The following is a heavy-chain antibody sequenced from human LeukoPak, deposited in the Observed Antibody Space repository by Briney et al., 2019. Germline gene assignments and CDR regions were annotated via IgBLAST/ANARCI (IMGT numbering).Heavy chain of an antibody. D-gene: IGHD2-2*01. CDR3: ARLVVVPARYYFDY. V-gene: IGHV4-59*08. CDR2: IYYSGST. CDR1: GGSISSYY. Sequence: PSETLSLTCTVSGGSISSYYWSWIRQPPGKGLEWIGYIYYSGSTNYNPSLKSRVTISVDTSKNQFSLKLSSVTAADTAVYYCARLVVVPARYYFDYWGQGTLVTVSS. J-gene: IGHJ4*02.